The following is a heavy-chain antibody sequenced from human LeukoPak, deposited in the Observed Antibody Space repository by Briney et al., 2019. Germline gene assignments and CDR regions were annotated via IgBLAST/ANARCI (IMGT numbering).Heavy chain of an antibody. J-gene: IGHJ4*02. V-gene: IGHV3-23*01. CDR1: GFTFSSYA. Sequence: GGSLRLSCAASGFTFSSYAMSWVRQAPGKGPEWVSAISGSGGSTYYADSVKGRFTISRDNSKNTLYLQMNSLRAEDTAVYYCAKVLMVRGVIIDYDYWGQGTLVTVSS. D-gene: IGHD3-10*01. CDR3: AKVLMVRGVIIDYDY. CDR2: ISGSGGST.